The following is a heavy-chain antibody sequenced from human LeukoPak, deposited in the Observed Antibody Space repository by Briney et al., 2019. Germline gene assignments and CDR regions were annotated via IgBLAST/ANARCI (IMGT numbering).Heavy chain of an antibody. V-gene: IGHV1-69*05. CDR2: IIPIFGTA. Sequence: SVKVSCKASGGTFSSYAISWVRQAPGQGLEWMGGIIPIFGTANYAQKFQGRVTITTDESTSTAYMELSSLRSEDTAVYYCARARLIQWDHYYYMDVWGKGTTVTVSS. J-gene: IGHJ6*03. CDR3: ARARLIQWDHYYYMDV. CDR1: GGTFSSYA. D-gene: IGHD1-26*01.